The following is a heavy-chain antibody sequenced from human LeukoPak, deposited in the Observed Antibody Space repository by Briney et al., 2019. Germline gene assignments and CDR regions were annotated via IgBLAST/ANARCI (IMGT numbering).Heavy chain of an antibody. D-gene: IGHD6-19*01. J-gene: IGHJ4*02. Sequence: ASVKVSCKASGYTFTGYYMHWERQAPGQGLEWMGLINPNSGGTNYAQKFQGRVTMTRDTSISTAYMELSRLRSDDTAVYYCARASQWLVIYSYFDYWGQGTLVTVSS. CDR2: INPNSGGT. CDR3: ARASQWLVIYSYFDY. CDR1: GYTFTGYY. V-gene: IGHV1-2*02.